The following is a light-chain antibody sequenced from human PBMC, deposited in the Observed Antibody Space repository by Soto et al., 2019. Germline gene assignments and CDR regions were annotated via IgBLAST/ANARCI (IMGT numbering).Light chain of an antibody. CDR3: QQSYSTPSIT. CDR1: QSVSNY. V-gene: IGKV3-11*01. CDR2: DAS. Sequence: EIVLTQSPATLSLSHGERATLSCRASQSVSNYFAWYQQKPGQAPRLLIYDASNRATGIPARFSGSGSGTDFTLTISSLQPEDFATYYCQQSYSTPSITFGQGTRLEIK. J-gene: IGKJ5*01.